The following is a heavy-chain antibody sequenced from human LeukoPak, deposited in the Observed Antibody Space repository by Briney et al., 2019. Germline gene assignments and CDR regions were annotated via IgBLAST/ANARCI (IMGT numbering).Heavy chain of an antibody. Sequence: ASVKVSCKASGYTFTSYGMSWVRQAPGQGLEWMGWISAYNGNTNYAQKLQGRVTMTTDTSTSTAYMELRSLRSDDTAVYYCARGRGDSSWYVGYYYYGMDVWGQGTTVTVSS. CDR2: ISAYNGNT. CDR3: ARGRGDSSWYVGYYYYGMDV. J-gene: IGHJ6*02. D-gene: IGHD6-13*01. CDR1: GYTFTSYG. V-gene: IGHV1-18*01.